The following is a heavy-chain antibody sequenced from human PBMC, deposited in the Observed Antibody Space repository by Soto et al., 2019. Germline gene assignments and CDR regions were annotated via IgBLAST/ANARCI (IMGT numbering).Heavy chain of an antibody. D-gene: IGHD6-13*01. Sequence: PGESLKISCKGSGYSFTNYWIGWVRQMPGKGLEWMGIIYPADSDTRYSPSYQGQVTISVDKSISTAYLQWSSLKASDTAMYYCARQRGSSSWYYFDYWGQGTLVTVSS. CDR1: GYSFTNYW. CDR2: IYPADSDT. J-gene: IGHJ4*02. CDR3: ARQRGSSSWYYFDY. V-gene: IGHV5-51*01.